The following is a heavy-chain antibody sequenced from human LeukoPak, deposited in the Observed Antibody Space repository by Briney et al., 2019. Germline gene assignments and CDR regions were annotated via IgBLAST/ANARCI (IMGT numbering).Heavy chain of an antibody. J-gene: IGHJ4*02. D-gene: IGHD3-22*01. V-gene: IGHV3-21*01. CDR1: GFTFSSYS. Sequence: PGGSLRLSCAASGFTFSSYSMNWVRQAPGKGLEWVSSISSSSSYIYYADSVKGRFTISRDNSKNTLYLQMNSLRAEDTAVYYCAKDLSLNYYDSSYWGQGTLVTVSS. CDR3: AKDLSLNYYDSSY. CDR2: ISSSSSYI.